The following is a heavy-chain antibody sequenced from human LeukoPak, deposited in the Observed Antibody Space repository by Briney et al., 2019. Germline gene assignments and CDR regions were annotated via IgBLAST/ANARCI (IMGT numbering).Heavy chain of an antibody. CDR2: IYYSGSI. V-gene: IGHV4-59*01. CDR3: ARDRPYGDSYYYYYGMDV. J-gene: IGHJ6*02. D-gene: IGHD4-17*01. CDR1: GGSISSYY. Sequence: PSETLSLTCTVSGGSISSYYWSWIRQPPGKGLEWIGYIYYSGSIKYNPSLKSRVTMSVDTSKNQFSLKLSSVTAADTAVYYCARDRPYGDSYYYYYGMDVWGQGTTVTASS.